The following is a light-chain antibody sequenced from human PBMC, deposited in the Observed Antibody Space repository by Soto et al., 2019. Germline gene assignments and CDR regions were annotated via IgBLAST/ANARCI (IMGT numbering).Light chain of an antibody. Sequence: DIQMTQSPSSLSASIGDRVTIACRASQDISNWLAWYQQKPGKAPKLLIFHASSLESGVPSRFSGSGSGTEFSLTISSLQSNDFATYYCQQYNTYPTFGQGTKVDIK. CDR1: QDISNW. CDR3: QQYNTYPT. J-gene: IGKJ1*01. CDR2: HAS. V-gene: IGKV1-5*01.